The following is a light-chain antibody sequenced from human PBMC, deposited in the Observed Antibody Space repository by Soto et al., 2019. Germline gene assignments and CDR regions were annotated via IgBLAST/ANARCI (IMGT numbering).Light chain of an antibody. CDR3: QQYGSSPDT. J-gene: IGKJ2*01. V-gene: IGKV3-20*01. CDR1: QSVSSSY. Sequence: EIVLTQSPGTLSLSPGERATLYCRASQSVSSSYLAWYQQRPAQAPRLLIYHASSRATGIPDRFSGSGSGTDFTLTISRLEPEDFAVDYGQQYGSSPDTFGQGTKLDIK. CDR2: HAS.